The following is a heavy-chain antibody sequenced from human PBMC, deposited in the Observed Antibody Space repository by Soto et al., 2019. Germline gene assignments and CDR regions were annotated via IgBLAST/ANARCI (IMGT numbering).Heavy chain of an antibody. J-gene: IGHJ6*02. CDR1: GESLRGQS. D-gene: IGHD6-19*01. Sequence: ETLSLTGAEVGESLRGQSWNWIRQSPGKGLEWIGELDQSGGTNYNPSLKSRAIISDDTSKNQFSLKLTSVTAADTAVYYCAREDSNGWSGESLDVWGQGTTVTVSS. CDR3: AREDSNGWSGESLDV. CDR2: LDQSGGT. V-gene: IGHV4-34*01.